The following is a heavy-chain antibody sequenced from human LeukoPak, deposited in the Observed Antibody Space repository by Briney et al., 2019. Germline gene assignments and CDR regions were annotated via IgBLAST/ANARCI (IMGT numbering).Heavy chain of an antibody. J-gene: IGHJ5*02. D-gene: IGHD2-2*01. Sequence: ASVKVSCKASGYTFTGYYIHWVRQPPGQGLEWMGCINPNSGGTNYAQKFQGRVTMTRDTAISTAYMELTRLTTDDTAVYYGARERVVLAAMYFNPWGQGTLVTVSS. V-gene: IGHV1-2*02. CDR1: GYTFTGYY. CDR2: INPNSGGT. CDR3: ARERVVLAAMYFNP.